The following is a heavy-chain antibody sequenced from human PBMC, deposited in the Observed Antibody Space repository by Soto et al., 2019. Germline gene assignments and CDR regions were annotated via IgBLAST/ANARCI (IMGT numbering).Heavy chain of an antibody. D-gene: IGHD1-1*01. V-gene: IGHV3-23*01. CDR1: GFTINKYA. Sequence: QLLESGGGLVKPGGSLRLSCSASGFTINKYAMSWFRQAPGKGLEWVSSISSNGMTTDYADSVKGRFNISRDYSMNTLSLQMDSLRGDDTALYFGAKVQYTDAVRMVWLFDVWSRGTLVSVSS. J-gene: IGHJ2*01. CDR2: ISSNGMTT. CDR3: AKVQYTDAVRMVWLFDV.